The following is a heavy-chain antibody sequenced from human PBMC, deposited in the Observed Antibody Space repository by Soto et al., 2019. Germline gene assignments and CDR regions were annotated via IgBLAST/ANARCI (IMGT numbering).Heavy chain of an antibody. CDR1: CPSISSYY. CDR3: ARESGGSGSYYFDY. CDR2: IYYSGST. D-gene: IGHD3-10*01. V-gene: IGHV4-59*01. J-gene: IGHJ4*02. Sequence: SDTLSLTCTVSCPSISSYYRRCIRQPPGKGLEWIGYIYYSGSTNYNPSLKSRVTISVDTSKNQFSLKLSSVTAADTAVYYCARESGGSGSYYFDYWGEGTLVTVSS.